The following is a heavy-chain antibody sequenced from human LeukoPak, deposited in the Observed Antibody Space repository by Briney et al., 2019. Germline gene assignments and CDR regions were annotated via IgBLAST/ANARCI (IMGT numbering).Heavy chain of an antibody. CDR1: GGSISSYY. Sequence: PSETLSLTCTVSGGSISSYYWSWIRQPPAKGLEWIGYIYYSGSTNYNPSLKSRVTISVDTSKNQFSLKLSSVTAADTAVYYCATLPHYYDSSGYHDWGQGTLVTVSS. J-gene: IGHJ4*02. D-gene: IGHD3-22*01. CDR2: IYYSGST. V-gene: IGHV4-59*01. CDR3: ATLPHYYDSSGYHD.